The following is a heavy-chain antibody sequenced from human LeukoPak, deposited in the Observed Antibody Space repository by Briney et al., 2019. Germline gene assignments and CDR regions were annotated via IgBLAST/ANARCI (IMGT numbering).Heavy chain of an antibody. CDR2: ISAYNGNT. V-gene: IGHV1-18*01. Sequence: ASVKVSCKASGYTLTSYGISWVRQAPGQGLEWMGWISAYNGNTNYAQKLQGRVTMTTDTSTSTAYMELWSLRSDDTAVYYCARDIGLLWFGELMGRYWGQGTLVTVSS. CDR3: ARDIGLLWFGELMGRY. J-gene: IGHJ4*02. D-gene: IGHD3-10*01. CDR1: GYTLTSYG.